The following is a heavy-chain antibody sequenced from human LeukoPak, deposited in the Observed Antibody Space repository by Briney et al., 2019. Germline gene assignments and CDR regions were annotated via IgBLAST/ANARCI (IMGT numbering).Heavy chain of an antibody. CDR3: ARESAFYFDY. D-gene: IGHD3-16*01. CDR2: VAYSGST. CDR1: GVSINSNYYY. J-gene: IGHJ4*02. V-gene: IGHV4-39*02. Sequence: TSETLSLTCTVSGVSINSNYYYWGWIRQPPGKGLEWIGSVAYSGSTFHNPSLKSRLSIYSDTSKNQSSLRLTSVTAADAAVYYCARESAFYFDYWGQGTLVTVSS.